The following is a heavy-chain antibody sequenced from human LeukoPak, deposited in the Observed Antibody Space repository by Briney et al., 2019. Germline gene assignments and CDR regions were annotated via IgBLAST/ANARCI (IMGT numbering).Heavy chain of an antibody. CDR2: MNPNSGNT. CDR1: GYTFTGSY. J-gene: IGHJ1*01. D-gene: IGHD3-22*01. Sequence: ASVKVSCKASGYTFTGSYIHWMRQAPGQGLEWMGWMNPNSGNTGYAQKFQGRVTMTRNTSISTAYMELNSLRSEDTAVYYCARRQETYDSTGYQKPRAEYFQHWGQGTLVTVSS. V-gene: IGHV1-8*02. CDR3: ARRQETYDSTGYQKPRAEYFQH.